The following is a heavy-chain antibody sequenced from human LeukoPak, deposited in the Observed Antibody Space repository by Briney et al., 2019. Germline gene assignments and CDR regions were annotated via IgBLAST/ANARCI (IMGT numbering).Heavy chain of an antibody. CDR1: GGSISSYY. V-gene: IGHV4-59*08. CDR2: IYYSGST. J-gene: IGHJ5*02. Sequence: SETLSLTCTVSGGSISSYYWSWIRQPPGKGLEWIGYIYYSGSTNYNPSLKSRVTLSLDTSKNQFSLKLSSVAAADRAVYYCASLHGYGSGGPWGQGTLVTVSS. D-gene: IGHD3-10*01. CDR3: ASLHGYGSGGP.